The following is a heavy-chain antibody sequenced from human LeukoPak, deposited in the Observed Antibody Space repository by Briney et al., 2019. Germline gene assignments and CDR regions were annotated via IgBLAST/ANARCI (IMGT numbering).Heavy chain of an antibody. CDR3: ARSTMVRGVNRTLDP. CDR1: GYTFTGYY. J-gene: IGHJ5*02. D-gene: IGHD3-10*01. CDR2: INPNSGGT. Sequence: ASVKVSCKASGYTFTGYYMHWVRQAPGQGLEWMGWINPNSGGTNYAQKFQGRVTMTRDTSISTDYMELSRLRSDDTAVYYCARSTMVRGVNRTLDPWGQGTLVTVSS. V-gene: IGHV1-2*02.